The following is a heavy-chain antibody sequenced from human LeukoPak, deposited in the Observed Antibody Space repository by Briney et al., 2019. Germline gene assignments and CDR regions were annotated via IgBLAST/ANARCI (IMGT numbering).Heavy chain of an antibody. V-gene: IGHV3-30-3*01. Sequence: GRSLRLSCAASGSTFSSYAMHWVRQAPGKGLEWVTVISYDGSNEYYADSVKGRFTISRDNSKNTLYLQMNNLRAEDTAVYYCARALVRSGYYFDYWGQGTLVTVSS. D-gene: IGHD2-8*02. J-gene: IGHJ4*02. CDR2: ISYDGSNE. CDR3: ARALVRSGYYFDY. CDR1: GSTFSSYA.